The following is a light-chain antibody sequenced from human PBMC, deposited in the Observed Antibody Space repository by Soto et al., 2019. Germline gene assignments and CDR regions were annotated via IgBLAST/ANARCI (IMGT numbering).Light chain of an antibody. CDR1: SDDIGGYDY. Sequence: QSALTQPASVSGSPGQPITISCTGSSDDIGGYDYVSWYQQRPGKAPKLMIYQVSTRPSGVSDRFSGSKSGNTASLTISGLQPEEEGVYFCSSYTVTTTVVFGGGTKLTVL. CDR2: QVS. V-gene: IGLV2-14*01. CDR3: SSYTVTTTVV. J-gene: IGLJ2*01.